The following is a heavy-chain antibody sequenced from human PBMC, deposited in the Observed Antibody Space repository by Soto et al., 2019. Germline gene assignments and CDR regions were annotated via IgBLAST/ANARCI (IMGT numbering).Heavy chain of an antibody. J-gene: IGHJ3*02. D-gene: IGHD4-17*01. CDR3: ARDTVTTSDDAFDI. CDR2: VYYSGST. Sequence: WTWIRQPPGKRLEWIGYVYYSGSTNYNPSLKSRVTISVDMSKNQFSLKLSSVTAADTAVYYCARDTVTTSDDAFDIWGQGTMVTASS. V-gene: IGHV4-59*01.